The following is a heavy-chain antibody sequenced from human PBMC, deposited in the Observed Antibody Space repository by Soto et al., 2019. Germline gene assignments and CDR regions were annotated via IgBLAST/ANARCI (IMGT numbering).Heavy chain of an antibody. CDR2: INPSRGSK. CDR1: GYTFTSYY. V-gene: IGHV1-46*01. D-gene: IGHD3-22*01. J-gene: IGHJ3*02. CDR3: ASLFYYYDSGDI. Sequence: ASVKVSCKASGYTFTSYYMHWVRQAAVQSLEWMGIINPSRGSKTYAKKFQGRVPMTRNTSTSPVYMELSSLRSEDTAVYYCASLFYYYDSGDIWGQGTMVTVSS.